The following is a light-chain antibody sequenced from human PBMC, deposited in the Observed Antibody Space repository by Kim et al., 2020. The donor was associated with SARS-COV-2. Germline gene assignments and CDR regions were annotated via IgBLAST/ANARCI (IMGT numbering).Light chain of an antibody. V-gene: IGLV3-21*04. CDR1: NIGSKS. Sequence: SYELTQPPSVSVAPGKTARITCGGNNIGSKSVHWYQQKPGQAPVVVIYYDSDRPSGIPERFSGSNSENTATLTINRVEAGDEADYYCQVWDSSRDHVVFGGGTQLTVL. J-gene: IGLJ2*01. CDR3: QVWDSSRDHVV. CDR2: YDS.